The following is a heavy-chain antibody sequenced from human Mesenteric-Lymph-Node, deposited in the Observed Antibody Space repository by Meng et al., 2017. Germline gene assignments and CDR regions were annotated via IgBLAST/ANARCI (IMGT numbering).Heavy chain of an antibody. J-gene: IGHJ4*02. CDR2: LNHSGST. D-gene: IGHD3-10*01. CDR1: GGSFSGYY. Sequence: QVQLQQWGAGLLKPSATLSVTFSGYGGSFSGYYWSWIRQPPGKGLEWIGELNHSGSTNYNPSLKSRVTISVDTSKNQFSLKLSSVTAADTAVYYCARGYLWFGNWGQGTLVTVSS. CDR3: ARGYLWFGN. V-gene: IGHV4-34*01.